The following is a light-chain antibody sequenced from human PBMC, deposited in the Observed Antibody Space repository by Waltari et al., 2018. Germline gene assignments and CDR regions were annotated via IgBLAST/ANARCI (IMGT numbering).Light chain of an antibody. V-gene: IGLV2-14*03. J-gene: IGLJ2*01. CDR1: TPDVASYHY. Sequence: QSALTQPASVSGSPGQSITLPCTGTTPDVASYHYFSCYQQSPGKAPQLIIYAVTQRPSGISTRFSGSKSGNTASLTISGLQAEDEADYFCNSHSTTTPVVFGGGTKVTVL. CDR3: NSHSTTTPVV. CDR2: AVT.